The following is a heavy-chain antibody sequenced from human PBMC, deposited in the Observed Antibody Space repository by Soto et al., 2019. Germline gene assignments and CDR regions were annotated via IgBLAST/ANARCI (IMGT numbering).Heavy chain of an antibody. V-gene: IGHV4-39*01. CDR2: IYYSGST. J-gene: IGHJ6*03. CDR3: ARARSKNTSSSLEFRFDRNYYYYYYMDV. D-gene: IGHD6-6*01. Sequence: PSETLSLTCTVSGVSIISSSYYWGWIRQPPGKGLEWIGSIYYSGSTYYNPSLKSRVTISVDTSKNQFSLKLSSVTAADTAVYYCARARSKNTSSSLEFRFDRNYYYYYYMDVWGKGTTVTVS. CDR1: GVSIISSSYY.